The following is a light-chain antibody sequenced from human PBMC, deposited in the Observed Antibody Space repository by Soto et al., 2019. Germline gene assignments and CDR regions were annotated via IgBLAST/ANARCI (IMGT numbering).Light chain of an antibody. V-gene: IGLV3-21*02. Sequence: SYELTQPPSVSVAPGQTARITCGGHNIGSKSVHWYQQKAGQAPVLVVYDDSDRPSEIPERFSGSNSGNTATLTISRVEAGDGADYFCQVWDDNSDHVVFGGGTQLTVL. CDR2: DDS. J-gene: IGLJ2*01. CDR3: QVWDDNSDHVV. CDR1: NIGSKS.